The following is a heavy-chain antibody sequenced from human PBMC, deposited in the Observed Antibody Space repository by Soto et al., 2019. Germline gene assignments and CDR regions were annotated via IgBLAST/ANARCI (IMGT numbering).Heavy chain of an antibody. Sequence: ASVKVSCKASGYTFTSYDIHWVRQATGQGLEWMGWMNPNSGNTGYAQKFQGGVTMTRNTSISTAYMELSSLRSEDTAVYYCARRVGYDFWSGYYEGNWFDPWGQGTLVTVSS. D-gene: IGHD3-3*01. CDR1: GYTFTSYD. V-gene: IGHV1-8*01. CDR3: ARRVGYDFWSGYYEGNWFDP. CDR2: MNPNSGNT. J-gene: IGHJ5*02.